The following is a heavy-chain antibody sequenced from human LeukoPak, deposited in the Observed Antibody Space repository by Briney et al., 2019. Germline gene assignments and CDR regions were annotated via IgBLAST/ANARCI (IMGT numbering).Heavy chain of an antibody. CDR2: IRSKANSYAT. V-gene: IGHV3-73*01. D-gene: IGHD1-26*01. Sequence: GGSLRLSCAASGFTFSGSAMHWVRQASGKGLEWVGRIRSKANSYATAYAASVKGRFTISRDDSKNTAYLQMNSLKTEDTAVYYCTSTVGADLFSWGQGTLVTVSS. CDR1: GFTFSGSA. J-gene: IGHJ5*02. CDR3: TSTVGADLFS.